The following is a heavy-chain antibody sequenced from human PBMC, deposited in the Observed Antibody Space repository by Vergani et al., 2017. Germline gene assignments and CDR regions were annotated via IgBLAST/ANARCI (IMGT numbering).Heavy chain of an antibody. CDR1: GFTLSNYD. J-gene: IGHJ4*02. V-gene: IGHV3-30*02. CDR3: AKHFRGWGIDY. D-gene: IGHD3-16*01. Sequence: QVQLVESGGGVVQRGGSLRLSCATSGFTLSNYDMQWVPQGRGKGLEFVGFIQFDGSNQYYADSVKGRFTLSRDFSKNTLYLQMNSLRTDDTATYYCAKHFRGWGIDYWGQGTQVIVSS. CDR2: IQFDGSNQ.